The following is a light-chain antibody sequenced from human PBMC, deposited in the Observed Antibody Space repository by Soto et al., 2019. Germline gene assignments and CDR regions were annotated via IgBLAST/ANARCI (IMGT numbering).Light chain of an antibody. CDR2: DAS. J-gene: IGKJ5*01. CDR1: QSVGSY. V-gene: IGKV3-11*01. CDR3: QQSYGTPIT. Sequence: EIVLTQSPGTLSLSPGERATLSCRASQSVGSYLAWYQHKPGQAPRLLISDASNRATGIPARFSGSGSGTDFTLTITSLQPEDFATYYCQQSYGTPITFGQGTRLEIK.